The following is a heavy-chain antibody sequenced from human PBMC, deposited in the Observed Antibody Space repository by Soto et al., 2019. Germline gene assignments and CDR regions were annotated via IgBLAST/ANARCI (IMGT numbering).Heavy chain of an antibody. V-gene: IGHV3-23*01. D-gene: IGHD1-1*01. CDR3: AKESLDRRTFPT. Sequence: EVQLLESGGGLVQPGESLRLSCAASGFTFASYAITWVRQAPGKGLEWVSTISGSGDTTYYADSVKGRFTISRDNSKNTVYLQMNGLTAEDTALYYCAKESLDRRTFPTGGQGTMVTVSS. J-gene: IGHJ3*01. CDR2: ISGSGDTT. CDR1: GFTFASYA.